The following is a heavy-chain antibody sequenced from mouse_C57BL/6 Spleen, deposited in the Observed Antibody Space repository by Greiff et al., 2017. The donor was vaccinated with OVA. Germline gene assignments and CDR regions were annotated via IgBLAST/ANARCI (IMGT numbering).Heavy chain of an antibody. CDR1: GFTFSSSA. J-gene: IGHJ1*03. CDR3: ARTLITTVVATGYFDV. V-gene: IGHV5-4*03. Sequence: EVKLMESGGGLVQPGGSLKLSCAASGFTFSSSAMSWVRQTPEKRLEWVATISDGGSYTYYPDNVKGRFIISRDNAKNNLYLQMSNLKSEDTAMYYGARTLITTVVATGYFDVWGTGTTVTVSS. D-gene: IGHD1-1*01. CDR2: ISDGGSYT.